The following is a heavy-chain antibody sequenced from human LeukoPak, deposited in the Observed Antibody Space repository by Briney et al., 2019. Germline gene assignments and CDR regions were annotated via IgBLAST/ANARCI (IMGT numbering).Heavy chain of an antibody. Sequence: ASVKVSCKASGSTITSYYMHWLRQAPGQGLEWMGIINPSGGGTNYAQKFQGRVTMTRGTSTSTVYMELSSLRSEDTAVYYCARDQVTYGSGSPFYWGQGTLVTVSS. J-gene: IGHJ4*02. CDR1: GSTITSYY. CDR2: INPSGGGT. CDR3: ARDQVTYGSGSPFY. V-gene: IGHV1-46*01. D-gene: IGHD3-10*01.